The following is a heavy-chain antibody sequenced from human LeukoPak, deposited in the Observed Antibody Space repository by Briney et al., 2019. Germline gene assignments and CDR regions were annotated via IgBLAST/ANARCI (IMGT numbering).Heavy chain of an antibody. D-gene: IGHD6-19*01. Sequence: SETLSLTWTVSGGSISSGSYYWSWIRQPAGKGLEWIGRIYTSGSTNYNPSLKSRATISVDTSKNQFSLKLSSVTAADTAVYYCAREVRQWLSRTPLNFDYWGQGTLVTVSS. CDR3: AREVRQWLSRTPLNFDY. CDR1: GGSISSGSYY. V-gene: IGHV4-61*02. CDR2: IYTSGST. J-gene: IGHJ4*02.